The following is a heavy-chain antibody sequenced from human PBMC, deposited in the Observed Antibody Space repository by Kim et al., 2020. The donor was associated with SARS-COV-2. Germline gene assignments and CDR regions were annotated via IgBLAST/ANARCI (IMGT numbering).Heavy chain of an antibody. D-gene: IGHD3-22*01. CDR1: GFTFSDYY. V-gene: IGHV3-11*05. CDR2: ISSSSSYT. CDR3: ARAGYYDSNPFFY. J-gene: IGHJ4*02. Sequence: GGSLRLSCAASGFTFSDYYMSWIRQAPGKGLEWVSYISSSSSYTNYADSVKGRFTISRDNAKNSLYLQMNSLRAEDTAVYYCARAGYYDSNPFFYWGQGTLVTVSS.